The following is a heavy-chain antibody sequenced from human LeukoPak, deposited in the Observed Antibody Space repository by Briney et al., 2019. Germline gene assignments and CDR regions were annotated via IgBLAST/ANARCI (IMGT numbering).Heavy chain of an antibody. CDR1: GGSISSSSYY. D-gene: IGHD4-17*01. V-gene: IGHV4-39*07. Sequence: SETLSLTCTVSGGSISSSSYYWGWIRQPPGKGLEWIGSIYYSGSTYYNPSLKSRVTISVDTFKNQFSLKLSSVTAADTAVYYCASSTVRPKGGYYFDYWGQGTLVTVSS. CDR3: ASSTVRPKGGYYFDY. J-gene: IGHJ4*02. CDR2: IYYSGST.